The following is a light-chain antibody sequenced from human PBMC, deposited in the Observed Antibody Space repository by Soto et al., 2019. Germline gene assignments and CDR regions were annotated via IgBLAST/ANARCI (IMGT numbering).Light chain of an antibody. CDR2: GAS. J-gene: IGKJ1*01. Sequence: EIMFTQSPGTLSLSPGERATLSCRASQSVSSSYLAWYQHKTGQAPRLLIYGASSRATGVPDRFSGSGSGTEFILTISALEPEDSSIYHCHQHGGTPETFGQGTKVDIK. CDR3: HQHGGTPET. V-gene: IGKV3-20*01. CDR1: QSVSSSY.